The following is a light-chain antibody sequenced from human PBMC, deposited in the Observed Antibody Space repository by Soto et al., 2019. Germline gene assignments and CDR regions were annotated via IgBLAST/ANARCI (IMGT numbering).Light chain of an antibody. Sequence: EIAMTQSPATLSVSPGERATLSCRASQSISTDLAWYQQIPGQPPRLLIYSASTRATGVPARFTGSGSGSEFTLTISGLQSEDFAIYYCQPGHNWPLTFGQATRLEI. J-gene: IGKJ2*01. CDR3: QPGHNWPLT. CDR2: SAS. CDR1: QSISTD. V-gene: IGKV3-15*01.